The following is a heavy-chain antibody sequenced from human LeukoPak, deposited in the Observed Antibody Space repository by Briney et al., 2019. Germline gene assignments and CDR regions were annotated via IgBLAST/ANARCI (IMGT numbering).Heavy chain of an antibody. D-gene: IGHD2-15*01. CDR3: ARYCGTASCYSGFDY. Sequence: GGSLRLSCAASGFTFGSYVMSWVRQAPGKGPEWVSAISGDGGTYYADSVKGRFTISRDNSKNTLYLQMNSLGGEDTALYYCARYCGTASCYSGFDYWGQGTLVTVAS. V-gene: IGHV3-23*01. CDR1: GFTFGSYV. CDR2: ISGDGGT. J-gene: IGHJ4*02.